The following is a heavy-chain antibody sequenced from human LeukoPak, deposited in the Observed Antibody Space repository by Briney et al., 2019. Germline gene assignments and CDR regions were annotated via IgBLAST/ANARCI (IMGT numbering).Heavy chain of an antibody. V-gene: IGHV1-69*04. Sequence: ASVKVSCKASGGTFSSYAISWVRQAPGQGLEWMGRIIPILGIANYAQKFQGRVTITADKSTSTAYMELSSLRSEDTAVYYCARRRLGYSSGWYPPFDYWGQGTLVTVSS. D-gene: IGHD6-19*01. CDR3: ARRRLGYSSGWYPPFDY. CDR1: GGTFSSYA. CDR2: IIPILGIA. J-gene: IGHJ4*02.